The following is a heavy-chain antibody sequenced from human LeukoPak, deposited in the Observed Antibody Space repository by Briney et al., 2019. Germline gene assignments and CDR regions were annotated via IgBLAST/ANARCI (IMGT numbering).Heavy chain of an antibody. CDR2: ISYDGSNK. CDR3: AKTSRQLVGDFVY. D-gene: IGHD6-6*01. Sequence: GGSLRLSCAASGFTFSSYAMHWVRQAPGKGLEWVAVISYDGSNKYYADSVKGRFTISRDNSKNTLYLQMNSLRAEDTAVYYCAKTSRQLVGDFVYWGQGTLVTVSS. CDR1: GFTFSSYA. V-gene: IGHV3-30-3*02. J-gene: IGHJ4*02.